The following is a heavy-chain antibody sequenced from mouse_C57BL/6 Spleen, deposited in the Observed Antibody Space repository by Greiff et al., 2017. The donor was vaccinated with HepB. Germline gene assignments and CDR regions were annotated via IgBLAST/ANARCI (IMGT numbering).Heavy chain of an antibody. CDR3: ARSSFYDGYYVGYFDV. CDR1: GYTFTSYW. D-gene: IGHD2-3*01. Sequence: VQLQQPGAELVKPGASVKLSCKASGYTFTSYWMHWVKQRPGQGLEWIGMIHPNSGSTNYNEKFKSKATLTVDKSSSTAYMQLSSLTSEDSAVYYCARSSFYDGYYVGYFDVWGTGTMVTVSS. J-gene: IGHJ1*03. V-gene: IGHV1-64*01. CDR2: IHPNSGST.